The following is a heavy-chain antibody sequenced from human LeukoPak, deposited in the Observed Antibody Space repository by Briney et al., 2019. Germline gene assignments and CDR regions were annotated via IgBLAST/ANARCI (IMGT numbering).Heavy chain of an antibody. CDR3: ARGFRSVTTWGYFDY. CDR2: IWYDGSNK. CDR1: GFTFSSYG. V-gene: IGHV3-33*01. Sequence: GGSLRLSCAASGFTFSSYGMHWVRQAPGKGLEWVAVIWYDGSNKYYADSVKGRFTISRDNSKNTLYLQMNSLRAEDTAVYYCARGFRSVTTWGYFDYWGQGALVTVSS. D-gene: IGHD4-17*01. J-gene: IGHJ4*02.